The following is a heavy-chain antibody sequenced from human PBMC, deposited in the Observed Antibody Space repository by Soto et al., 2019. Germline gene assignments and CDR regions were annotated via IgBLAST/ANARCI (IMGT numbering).Heavy chain of an antibody. V-gene: IGHV4-39*01. D-gene: IGHD3-3*01. CDR3: ASLLAITMAVDV. J-gene: IGHJ6*02. CDR1: GGSISSSSYY. CDR2: IYYSGST. Sequence: SETLSLTCTVSGGSISSSSYYWGWIRQPPGKGLEWIGSIYYSGSTYYNPSLKSRVTISVDTSKNQFSLKLSSVTAADTAVYYCASLLAITMAVDVWGQGTTVTVSS.